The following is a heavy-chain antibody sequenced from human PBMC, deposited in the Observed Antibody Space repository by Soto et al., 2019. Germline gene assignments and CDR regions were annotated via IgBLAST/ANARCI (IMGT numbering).Heavy chain of an antibody. CDR2: SRNKANSYTT. CDR3: ARGFHSFDI. V-gene: IGHV3-72*01. Sequence: TGGSLRLSCASSGVPFSAHYMDWVRQAPGKGLEWVGRSRNKANSYTTEYAASVRGRFTISRDESKNSLYLQMNSLKTDDTAVYYCARGFHSFDIWGQGTMVTVSS. D-gene: IGHD2-21*01. J-gene: IGHJ3*02. CDR1: GVPFSAHY.